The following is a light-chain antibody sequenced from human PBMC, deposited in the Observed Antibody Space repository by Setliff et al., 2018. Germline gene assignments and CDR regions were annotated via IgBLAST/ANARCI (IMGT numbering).Light chain of an antibody. CDR2: GVS. V-gene: IGLV2-14*03. CDR3: NAYASDTTYV. CDR1: SSDVGSYDL. J-gene: IGLJ1*01. Sequence: QSALAQPASVSGSPGQSITISCSGTSSDVGSYDLVSWYQQHPGKAPKLIIYGVSDRPSGVSSRFSGSKSGNTAYLTISGLQTEDEAEYCCNAYASDTTYVFGSGTKVTVL.